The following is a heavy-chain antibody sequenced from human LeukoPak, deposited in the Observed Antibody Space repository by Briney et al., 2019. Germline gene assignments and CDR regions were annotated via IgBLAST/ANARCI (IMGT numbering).Heavy chain of an antibody. CDR2: IRYDGSNK. D-gene: IGHD6-13*01. CDR1: GFTFSSYG. Sequence: GWSLRLSCAASGFTFSSYGMHWVRQAPGKGLEWVAFIRYDGSNKYYADSVKGRFTISRDNSKNTLYLQMNSLRAEDTAVYYCAKGGSSSWYPNFDYWGQGTLVTVSS. V-gene: IGHV3-30*02. J-gene: IGHJ4*02. CDR3: AKGGSSSWYPNFDY.